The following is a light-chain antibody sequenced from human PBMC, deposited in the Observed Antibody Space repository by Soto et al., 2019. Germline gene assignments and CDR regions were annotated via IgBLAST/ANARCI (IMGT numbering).Light chain of an antibody. CDR3: QQYSSHWT. V-gene: IGKV1-5*01. CDR1: QSISSW. CDR2: DAS. J-gene: IGKJ1*01. Sequence: DIQMTQSPSTLSASVGDRVTISCRASQSISSWLAWYQQKPGKAPNLLIYDASSLQSGVPSRFSGIGSGTEFTLTISSLQPDDFATYDCQQYSSHWTFGQGTK.